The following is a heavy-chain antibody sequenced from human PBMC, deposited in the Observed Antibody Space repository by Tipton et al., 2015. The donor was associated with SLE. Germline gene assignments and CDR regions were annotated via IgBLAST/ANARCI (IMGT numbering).Heavy chain of an antibody. CDR3: AREPRSGYHDY. Sequence: TLSLTCTVSGASISSYYWSGIRQPPGKGLEWIGYIYYSGSTIHNPSLKSRVTMSVDTSKNQFSLKLSSVTAADTAVYYCAREPRSGYHDYWGQGTLVIVSS. CDR2: IYYSGST. V-gene: IGHV4-59*12. D-gene: IGHD3-3*01. CDR1: GASISSYY. J-gene: IGHJ4*02.